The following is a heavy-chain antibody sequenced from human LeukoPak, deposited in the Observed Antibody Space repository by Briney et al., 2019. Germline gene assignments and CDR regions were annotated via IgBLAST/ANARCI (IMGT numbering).Heavy chain of an antibody. J-gene: IGHJ3*01. CDR3: AKGGPGAFDF. CDR1: GITFSSYS. Sequence: GWSLRLSCASPGITFSSYSVNWGRQAPGKGLEYVSSISGTRTATYYADPVRGRFTISRDNSKNMLFLQMNSLRAEDTALYYCAKGGPGAFDFWGQGTMVAVSS. V-gene: IGHV3-23*01. D-gene: IGHD2-15*01. CDR2: ISGTRTAT.